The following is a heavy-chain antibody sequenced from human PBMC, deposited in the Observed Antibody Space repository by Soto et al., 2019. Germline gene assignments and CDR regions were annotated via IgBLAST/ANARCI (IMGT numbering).Heavy chain of an antibody. CDR1: GFIFRTYG. Sequence: LRLSCAASGFIFRTYGMHWVRQAPGKGLEWVAFISFDGSDEYYGDSVRGRFTISRDNPKNTLYLQMNSLRGEDTALYYCAKESRYCTSSTCCAIDFWGQGTLVTVSS. CDR3: AKESRYCTSSTCCAIDF. D-gene: IGHD2-2*01. CDR2: ISFDGSDE. J-gene: IGHJ4*02. V-gene: IGHV3-30*18.